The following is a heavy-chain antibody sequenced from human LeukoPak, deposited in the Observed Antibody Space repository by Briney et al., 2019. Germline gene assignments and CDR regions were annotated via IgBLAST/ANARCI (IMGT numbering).Heavy chain of an antibody. V-gene: IGHV1-8*01. CDR2: MNPNSGST. CDR1: GYSFISYD. Sequence: GASVKVSCKASGYSFISYDINWVRQATGQGLEWLGWMNPNSGSTGYAQNFQGRVSMTRDTSISTAYMELSRLRSDDTAVYYCARASMATADAPFDYWGQGTLVTVSS. D-gene: IGHD5-24*01. J-gene: IGHJ4*02. CDR3: ARASMATADAPFDY.